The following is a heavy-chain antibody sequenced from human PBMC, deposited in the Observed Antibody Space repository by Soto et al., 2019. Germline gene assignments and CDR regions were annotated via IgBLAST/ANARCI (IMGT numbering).Heavy chain of an antibody. Sequence: QVQLVESGGGLVKPGGSLRLSCAASGFTFSDYYMSWIRQAPGKGLEWVSYISSSSSYTNYADSVKGRFTISRDNAKNSLYLQMNSLRAEDTAVYYCARDTLTGDDGMDVWGQGTTVTVSS. CDR1: GFTFSDYY. CDR2: ISSSSSYT. V-gene: IGHV3-11*05. J-gene: IGHJ6*02. D-gene: IGHD3-9*01. CDR3: ARDTLTGDDGMDV.